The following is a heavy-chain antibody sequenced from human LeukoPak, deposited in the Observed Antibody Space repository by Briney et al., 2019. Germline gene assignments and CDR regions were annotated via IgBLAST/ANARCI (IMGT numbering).Heavy chain of an antibody. J-gene: IGHJ3*02. V-gene: IGHV3-74*01. CDR1: GFTFSSYW. D-gene: IGHD1-26*01. CDR3: AGALPRIVLTDAIDI. Sequence: GGSLRLSCAASGFTFSSYWMHWVRQAPGKGLVWVSRINSDGSSTSYADSVKGRFTISRDNAKNTLYLQMNSLRAEDTAVYYCAGALPRIVLTDAIDIWGQGTLVTVSS. CDR2: INSDGSST.